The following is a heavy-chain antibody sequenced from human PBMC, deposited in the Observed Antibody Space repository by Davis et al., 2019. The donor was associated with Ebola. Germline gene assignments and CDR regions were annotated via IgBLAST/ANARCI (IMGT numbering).Heavy chain of an antibody. CDR1: GYTFTGYY. CDR2: INPNSGGT. D-gene: IGHD6-6*01. V-gene: IGHV1-2*02. J-gene: IGHJ4*02. CDR3: ARGPSSIAARPLGDY. Sequence: ASVKVSCKASGYTFTGYYMHWVRQAPGQGLEWMGWINPNSGGTNYAQKFQGRVTMTRDTSISTAYMELSRLRSDDTAVYYCARGPSSIAARPLGDYWGQGTLVTVSS.